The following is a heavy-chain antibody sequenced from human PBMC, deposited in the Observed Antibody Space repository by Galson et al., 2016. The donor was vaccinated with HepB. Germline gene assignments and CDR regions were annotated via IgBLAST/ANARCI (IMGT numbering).Heavy chain of an antibody. J-gene: IGHJ6*02. CDR3: ARSGTYTNRIGRDV. Sequence: SLRLSCAASGFTFSTYDMHWVRQANGKGLEWVSGIGTKGGTYYLDSAKGRFTISREDAKNSLHLQMNSLTAGDTAVYYCARSGTYTNRIGRDVWGQGTTVTVSS. D-gene: IGHD3-10*01. V-gene: IGHV3-13*01. CDR2: IGTKGGT. CDR1: GFTFSTYD.